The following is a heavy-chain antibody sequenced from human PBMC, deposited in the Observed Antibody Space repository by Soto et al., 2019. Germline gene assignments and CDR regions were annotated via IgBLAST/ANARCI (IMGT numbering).Heavy chain of an antibody. V-gene: IGHV2-5*01. CDR3: AHEYYYDSSGHI. CDR1: GLSLSTSGVG. Sequence: PTLTYTLPGLSLSTSGVGVAWIRQPPGKALEWLALIYWNDDKRYSPSLKSRLTITKDTAKTQVVLTMTNMDPVDTATYYCAHEYYYDSSGHIWGQGTMVTASS. J-gene: IGHJ3*02. CDR2: IYWNDDK. D-gene: IGHD3-22*01.